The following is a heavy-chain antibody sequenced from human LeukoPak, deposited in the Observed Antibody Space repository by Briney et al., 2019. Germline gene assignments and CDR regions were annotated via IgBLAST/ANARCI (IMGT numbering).Heavy chain of an antibody. CDR1: GYTFTSYG. D-gene: IGHD2-21*02. Sequence: GSVKVSCKASGYTFTSYGISWVRQAPGQGLEWMGWISAYNGNTDYAQKLQGRVTMTTDTSTSTAYMEPRSLRSDDTAVYYCARDRTAMVPFDYWGQGTLVTVSS. J-gene: IGHJ4*02. V-gene: IGHV1-18*01. CDR3: ARDRTAMVPFDY. CDR2: ISAYNGNT.